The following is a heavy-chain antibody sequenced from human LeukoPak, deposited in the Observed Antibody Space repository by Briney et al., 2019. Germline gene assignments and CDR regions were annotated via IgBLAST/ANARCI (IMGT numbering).Heavy chain of an antibody. Sequence: GGSLRLSCAASGFTFSSYWMHWVRQAPGKGLVWVSRINSDGSGTIYADSVRGRFTISRDNAKNTLYLQVNSLRAEDSAVYYCARTEGTVAYDSWGQGTLVTVSS. CDR1: GFTFSSYW. J-gene: IGHJ5*01. V-gene: IGHV3-74*01. CDR3: ARTEGTVAYDS. D-gene: IGHD4-23*01. CDR2: INSDGSGT.